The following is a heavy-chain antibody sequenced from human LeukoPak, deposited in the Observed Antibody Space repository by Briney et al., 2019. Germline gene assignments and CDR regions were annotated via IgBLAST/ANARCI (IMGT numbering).Heavy chain of an antibody. V-gene: IGHV3-73*01. CDR3: TRSRYCGGDCYPNWFDP. CDR2: IRSKANSYAT. CDR1: GFTFSGSA. D-gene: IGHD2-21*02. J-gene: IGHJ5*02. Sequence: PGGSLKLSCAASGFTFSGSAMHWVRQASGKGLEWVGRIRSKANSYATAYAASVKGRFTISRDDSKNTAYLQMNSLKTEDTAVYYCTRSRYCGGDCYPNWFDPWGQGTLVTVSS.